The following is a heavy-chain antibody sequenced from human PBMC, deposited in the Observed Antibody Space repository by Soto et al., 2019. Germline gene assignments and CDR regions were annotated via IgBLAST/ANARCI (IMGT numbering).Heavy chain of an antibody. CDR3: ASENTQTDDAFDI. CDR1: GGTFSSYT. J-gene: IGHJ3*02. V-gene: IGHV1-69*02. CDR2: IIPILGIA. Sequence: SVKVSCKASGGTFSSYTISWLRQAPGQGLEWMGRIIPILGIANYAQKFQGRVTITADKSTSTAYMELSSLRSEDTAVYYCASENTQTDDAFDIWGQVTMVTVSS.